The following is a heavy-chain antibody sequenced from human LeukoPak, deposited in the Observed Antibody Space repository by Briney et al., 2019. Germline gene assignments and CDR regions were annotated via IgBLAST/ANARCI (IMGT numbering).Heavy chain of an antibody. D-gene: IGHD2-15*01. Sequence: PSETLSLTCTVSGGSISSYYWSWIRQPPGKGLEWIGDIYYSGSTNYNPSLKSRVTISVDTSKNQFSLKLSSVTAADPAVYYCASVAAKEDRWFDPWGQGTLVTVSS. CDR3: ASVAAKEDRWFDP. CDR2: IYYSGST. V-gene: IGHV4-59*01. CDR1: GGSISSYY. J-gene: IGHJ5*02.